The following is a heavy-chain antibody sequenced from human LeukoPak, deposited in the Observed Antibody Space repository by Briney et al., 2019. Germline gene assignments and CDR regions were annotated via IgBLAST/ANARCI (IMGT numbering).Heavy chain of an antibody. CDR1: GFTFSSYA. D-gene: IGHD4-23*01. CDR2: ISGSGGST. J-gene: IGHJ4*02. CDR3: ANVRDYGGNQYYFDY. Sequence: GGSLRLSCAASGFTFSSYAMSWVRQAPGKGLEWVSAISGSGGSTYYADSVKGRFTISRDNSKNTLYLQMNSLRAEDTAVYYCANVRDYGGNQYYFDYWGQGTLVTVSS. V-gene: IGHV3-23*01.